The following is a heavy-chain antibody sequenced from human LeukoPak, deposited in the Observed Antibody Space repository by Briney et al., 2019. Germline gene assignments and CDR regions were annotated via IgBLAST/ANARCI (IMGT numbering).Heavy chain of an antibody. CDR3: ARAATVAAAGYYFDY. V-gene: IGHV4-34*01. D-gene: IGHD6-13*01. CDR1: GGSFSGYY. J-gene: IGHJ4*02. Sequence: SETLSLTCAVYGGSFSGYYWSWIRQPPGKGLEWIGEINHSGSTNYNPSLKSRVTISVDTSKNQSSLKLSSVTAADTAVYYCARAATVAAAGYYFDYWGQGTLVTVSS. CDR2: INHSGST.